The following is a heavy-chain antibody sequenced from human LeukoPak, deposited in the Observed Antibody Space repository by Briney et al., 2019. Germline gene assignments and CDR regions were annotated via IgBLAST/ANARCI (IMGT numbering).Heavy chain of an antibody. J-gene: IGHJ6*02. V-gene: IGHV1-18*01. CDR2: ISAYIGNT. D-gene: IGHD6-13*01. CDR3: ATQVCQHVVRDYYGMDV. CDR1: GCTFTSYG. Sequence: ASVKVSCKASGCTFTSYGISWVRQAPGQGLEWMGWISAYIGNTNYAQKLQGRVTITTDTSTSTAYMELRSLRSDDTAVYYCATQVCQHVVRDYYGMDVWGQGTTVTVSS.